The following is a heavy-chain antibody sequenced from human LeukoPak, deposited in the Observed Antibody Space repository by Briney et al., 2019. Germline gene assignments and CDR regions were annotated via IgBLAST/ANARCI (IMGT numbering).Heavy chain of an antibody. CDR1: GYSFTSYW. CDR2: IYPSDSDT. CDR3: ARQGRQRLVVVGETYFDY. D-gene: IGHD6-19*01. V-gene: IGHV5-51*01. J-gene: IGHJ4*02. Sequence: GESLRISCKGSGYSFTSYWISWVRQMPGKGLEWMGIIYPSDSDTRYSPSFQGQVTISADKSISTAYLQWSSLKASDTAMYYCARQGRQRLVVVGETYFDYWGQGTLVTVSS.